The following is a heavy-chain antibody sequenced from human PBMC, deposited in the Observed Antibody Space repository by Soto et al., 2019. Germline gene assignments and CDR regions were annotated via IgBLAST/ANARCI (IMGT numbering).Heavy chain of an antibody. CDR3: ARSSMVPVDSFDF. V-gene: IGHV4-59*11. D-gene: IGHD3-10*01. CDR2: IYDSGST. CDR1: GDSLKNHY. Sequence: PSETLTLTCSVSGDSLKNHYWAWIRHSPGKGLEWIGNIYDSGSTNYSPALKSRVSMSVDTSKDLFSLKMNSVTAADTAVDYCARSSMVPVDSFDFWGQGTVVTVSS. J-gene: IGHJ4*02.